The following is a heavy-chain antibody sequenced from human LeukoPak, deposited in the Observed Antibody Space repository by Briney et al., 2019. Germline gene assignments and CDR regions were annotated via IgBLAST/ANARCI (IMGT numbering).Heavy chain of an antibody. CDR1: GDSISSHY. CDR3: ARHIIAAAVSP. CDR2: ISSSGST. Sequence: SETLSLTCTVSGDSISSHYWSWIRQPPGKGLEWIGYISSSGSTNYNPSLKSRVTISVDTSKNQFSLKLSSVTAADTAVYYCARHIIAAAVSPWGQGTLVTVSS. D-gene: IGHD6-13*01. J-gene: IGHJ5*02. V-gene: IGHV4-59*08.